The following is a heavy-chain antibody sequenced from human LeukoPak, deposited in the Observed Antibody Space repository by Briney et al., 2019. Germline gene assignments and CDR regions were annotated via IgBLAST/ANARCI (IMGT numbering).Heavy chain of an antibody. CDR3: ARVYYAPTGNGMDV. J-gene: IGHJ6*02. Sequence: PSETLSLTCTVSGVSISSYYWSWIRQPPGKGLEWIGYIYYSGSTNYNPSLKSRVTISVDTSKNQFSLKLSSVTAADTAVYYCARVYYAPTGNGMDVWGQGTTVTVSS. D-gene: IGHD3-22*01. V-gene: IGHV4-59*01. CDR2: IYYSGST. CDR1: GVSISSYY.